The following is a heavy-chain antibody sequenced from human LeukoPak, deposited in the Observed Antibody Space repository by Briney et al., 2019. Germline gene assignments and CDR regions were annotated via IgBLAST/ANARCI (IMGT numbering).Heavy chain of an antibody. D-gene: IGHD2-2*01. Sequence: ASVKVSCKASGYTFTGYYMHWVRQAPGQGLEWMGWINPNSGGTNYAQKSQGRVTMTRDTSISTAYMELSRLRSDDTAVYYCATEQVGYCSSTSCYLGYWGQGTLVTVSS. CDR1: GYTFTGYY. J-gene: IGHJ4*02. V-gene: IGHV1-2*02. CDR3: ATEQVGYCSSTSCYLGY. CDR2: INPNSGGT.